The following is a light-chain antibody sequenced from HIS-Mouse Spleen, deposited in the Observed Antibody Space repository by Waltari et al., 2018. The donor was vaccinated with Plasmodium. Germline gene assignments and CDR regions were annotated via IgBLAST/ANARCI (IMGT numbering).Light chain of an antibody. CDR1: ELPKKY. CDR2: EDS. Sequence: SYELTQPPSVSVSPGQTARITCSGDELPKKYAYWYQQKSGQAPVMVIYEDSKRPPGIPERFSGSSSGTMATLTISGAQVEDEADYYCYSTDSSGNHRVFGGGTKLTVL. V-gene: IGLV3-10*01. J-gene: IGLJ3*02. CDR3: YSTDSSGNHRV.